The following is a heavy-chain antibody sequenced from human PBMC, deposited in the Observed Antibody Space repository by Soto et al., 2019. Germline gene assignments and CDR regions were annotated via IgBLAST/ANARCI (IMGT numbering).Heavy chain of an antibody. Sequence: ASETLSLTCAVSSGSISSSNWWSWVRQPPGKGLEWIGEIYHSGSTNYNPSLKSRVTISVDKSKNQFSLKLSSVTAADTAVYYCARVPMTTVTTYFDYWGQGTLVTVSS. J-gene: IGHJ4*02. D-gene: IGHD4-17*01. V-gene: IGHV4-4*02. CDR3: ARVPMTTVTTYFDY. CDR1: SGSISSSNW. CDR2: IYHSGST.